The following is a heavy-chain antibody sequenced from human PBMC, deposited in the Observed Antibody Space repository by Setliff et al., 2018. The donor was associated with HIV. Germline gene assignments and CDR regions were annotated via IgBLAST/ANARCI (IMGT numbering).Heavy chain of an antibody. CDR2: INHNKSS. D-gene: IGHD3-16*01. J-gene: IGHJ5*01. V-gene: IGHV4-34*01. CDR3: ARGGAVSADFDS. Sequence: KTSETLSLTCAVYGESLSDYYWSWIRQPPGKGLEWIGEINHNKSSDYNPSLKSRLTISVDTSKNQFSLSLNSVTAADTAVYFCARGGAVSADFDSWGQGTLVTVSS. CDR1: GESLSDYY.